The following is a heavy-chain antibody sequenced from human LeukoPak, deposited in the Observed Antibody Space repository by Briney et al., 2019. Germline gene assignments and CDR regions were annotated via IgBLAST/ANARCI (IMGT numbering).Heavy chain of an antibody. J-gene: IGHJ4*02. Sequence: GGSLRLSCAASGFTFSSYSMNWVRQAPGKGLEWVSYISGGSSTIYYADSVKGRFTISRDNAKNSLYLQMNSLRAEDTAVYYCARYGSSWSFDYWGQGTLVTVSS. CDR2: ISGGSSTI. V-gene: IGHV3-48*01. CDR1: GFTFSSYS. CDR3: ARYGSSWSFDY. D-gene: IGHD6-13*01.